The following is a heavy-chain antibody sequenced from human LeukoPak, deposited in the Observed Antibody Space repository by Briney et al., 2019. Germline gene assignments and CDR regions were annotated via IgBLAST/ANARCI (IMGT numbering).Heavy chain of an antibody. J-gene: IGHJ5*02. CDR3: AKGVGSGSYYNGNWFDP. V-gene: IGHV3-23*01. CDR2: ISGSGGST. D-gene: IGHD3-10*01. CDR1: GFTFSSYA. Sequence: PGGSLRLSCAASGFTFSSYAMSWVRQAPGKGLEWVSAISGSGGSTYYADSVKGRFTISRDNSKNTLYLQMNSLRAEDTAVYYCAKGVGSGSYYNGNWFDPWGQGTLVTVFS.